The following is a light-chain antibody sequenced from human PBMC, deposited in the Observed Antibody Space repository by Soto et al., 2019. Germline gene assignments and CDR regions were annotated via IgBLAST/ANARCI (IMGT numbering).Light chain of an antibody. CDR1: QSVSSRY. CDR2: HTD. V-gene: IGKV3-20*01. CDR3: QLYSSSIT. Sequence: EIVLTQSPGTLSLSPGERATLSCRASQSVSSRYLAWYQRKPGQAPRLVIYHTDNRATGIPDRFSGSGSWTDFILTISRLEPEDFAVYYCQLYSSSITFGGGTKVEI. J-gene: IGKJ4*01.